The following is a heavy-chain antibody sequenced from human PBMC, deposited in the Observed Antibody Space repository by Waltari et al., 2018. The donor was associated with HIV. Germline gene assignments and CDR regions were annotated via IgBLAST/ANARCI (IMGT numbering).Heavy chain of an antibody. CDR2: GSTYNVNT. V-gene: IGHV1-18*01. Sequence: QGQLVQSGAEVKKPGASVKVSCKASGYSFNNYGISWVRQAPGQGLEWMGWGSTYNVNTKTAQNLQGRVTMTTDTSTTTAYMDLRSLTSDDTAVYYCARFGDCGGECYRYYYYGMDVWGQGTTVTVSS. CDR1: GYSFNNYG. CDR3: ARFGDCGGECYRYYYYGMDV. D-gene: IGHD2-21*01. J-gene: IGHJ6*02.